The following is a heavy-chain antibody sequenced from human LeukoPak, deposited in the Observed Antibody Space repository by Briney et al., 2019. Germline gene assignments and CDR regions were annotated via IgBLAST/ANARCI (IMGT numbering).Heavy chain of an antibody. CDR3: AKGPGYYDFWSGLPYYFDY. CDR2: ISWNSGSI. J-gene: IGHJ4*02. CDR1: GFTFDDYA. D-gene: IGHD3-3*01. Sequence: PGGSLRLSCAASGFTFDDYAMHWVRQAPGKGLEWVSGISWNSGSIGYADSVKGRFTISRDNAKNSLYLQMDSLRAEDTALYYCAKGPGYYDFWSGLPYYFDYWGQGTLVTVPS. V-gene: IGHV3-9*01.